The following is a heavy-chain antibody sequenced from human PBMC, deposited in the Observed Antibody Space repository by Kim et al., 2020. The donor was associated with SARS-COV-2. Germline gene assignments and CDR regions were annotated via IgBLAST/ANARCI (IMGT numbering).Heavy chain of an antibody. CDR1: GFSFSTYE. Sequence: GGSLRLSCAASGFSFSTYEMNWVRQAPGKGLEWVSYISVSGNTIYYADSVKGRFTISRDNSKNSLSLQMNFLRVDDTAVYYCARVRSKWFDPWGQGTPVT. CDR3: ARVRSKWFDP. V-gene: IGHV3-48*03. J-gene: IGHJ5*02. CDR2: ISVSGNTI.